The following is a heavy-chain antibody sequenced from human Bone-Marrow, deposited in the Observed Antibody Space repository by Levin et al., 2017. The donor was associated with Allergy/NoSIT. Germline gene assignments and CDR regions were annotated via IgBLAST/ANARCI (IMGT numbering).Heavy chain of an antibody. CDR2: ISWNSGSI. Sequence: GGSLRLSCAASGFTFDDYAMHWVRQAPGKGLEWVSGISWNSGSIGYADSVKGRFTISRDNAKNSLYLQMNSLRAEDTALYYCAKGRPPPYDSSGYRGYHYYYYGMDVWGQGTTVTVSS. CDR3: AKGRPPPYDSSGYRGYHYYYYGMDV. D-gene: IGHD3-22*01. J-gene: IGHJ6*02. V-gene: IGHV3-9*01. CDR1: GFTFDDYA.